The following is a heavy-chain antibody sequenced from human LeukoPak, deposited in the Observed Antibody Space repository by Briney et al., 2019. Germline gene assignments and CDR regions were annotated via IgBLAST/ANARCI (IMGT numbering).Heavy chain of an antibody. CDR3: ARENTVRGVIYWFDP. CDR1: GYTFTSYD. J-gene: IGHJ5*02. V-gene: IGHV1-8*01. D-gene: IGHD3-10*01. Sequence: ASVKVSCKASGYTFTSYDINWVRQATGQGLEWMGWMNPNSGNTGYAQKFQGRVTMTRNTSISTAYMELSSLRSEDTAVYYCARENTVRGVIYWFDPWGQGTLVTVSS. CDR2: MNPNSGNT.